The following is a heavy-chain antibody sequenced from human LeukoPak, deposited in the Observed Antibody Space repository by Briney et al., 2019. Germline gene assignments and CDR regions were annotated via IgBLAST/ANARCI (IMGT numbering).Heavy chain of an antibody. V-gene: IGHV1-2*02. CDR2: INPNSGGT. Sequence: ASVKVSCKASGCTFTGHYMHWVRQAPGQGLEWMGWINPNSGGTNYAQNFQGRVTMTRDTSISSAYMELSSLRSDDTAVYYCARDKDTAMVGDYWGQGTLLTVSS. CDR3: ARDKDTAMVGDY. J-gene: IGHJ4*02. D-gene: IGHD5-18*01. CDR1: GCTFTGHY.